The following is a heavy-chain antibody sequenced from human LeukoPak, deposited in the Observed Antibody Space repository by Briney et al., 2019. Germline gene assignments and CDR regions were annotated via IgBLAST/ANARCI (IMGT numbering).Heavy chain of an antibody. V-gene: IGHV4-39*07. J-gene: IGHJ2*01. CDR2: IYYSGHT. CDR1: DGSISSTIYY. D-gene: IGHD3-10*01. Sequence: SETLSLTCTVSDGSISSTIYYWGWIRQPPGKGLEWLGTIYYSGHTYYNPSLKSRVTISVDTSRNQFSLKLSSVTAADTAMYYCVRTSYYGSGSWYFDLWGRGTLVTVSS. CDR3: VRTSYYGSGSWYFDL.